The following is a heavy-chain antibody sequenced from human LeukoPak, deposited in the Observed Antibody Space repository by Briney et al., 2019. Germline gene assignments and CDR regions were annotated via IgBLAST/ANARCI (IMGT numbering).Heavy chain of an antibody. CDR2: IRHSGGNT. Sequence: GGSLRLSCAASGFTFSNYAMSWVCQAPGKGLEWVSGIRHSGGNTYSADSVKGRFTISRDNSKSTLYLQMNRLRAEDSALYFCARDNWNDVSGAFDVWGQGTVVTVSS. J-gene: IGHJ3*01. D-gene: IGHD1-1*01. CDR3: ARDNWNDVSGAFDV. CDR1: GFTFSNYA. V-gene: IGHV3-23*01.